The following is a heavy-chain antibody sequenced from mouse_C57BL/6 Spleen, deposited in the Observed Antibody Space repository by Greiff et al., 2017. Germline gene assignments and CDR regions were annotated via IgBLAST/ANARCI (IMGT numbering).Heavy chain of an antibody. J-gene: IGHJ2*01. V-gene: IGHV1-50*01. CDR1: GYTFTSYW. Sequence: QVQLQQPGAELVKPGASVKLSCKASGYTFTSYWMQWVKQRPGQGLEWIGEIDPSDSYTNYNQKFKGKATLTVDTSSSTAYMQLSSLTSEDSAVYYCARGGHITTVFDYWGQGTTLTVSS. CDR2: IDPSDSYT. CDR3: ARGGHITTVFDY. D-gene: IGHD1-1*01.